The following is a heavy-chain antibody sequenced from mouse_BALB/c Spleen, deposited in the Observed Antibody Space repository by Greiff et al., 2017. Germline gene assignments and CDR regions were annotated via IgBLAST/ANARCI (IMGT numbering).Heavy chain of an antibody. V-gene: IGHV1-54*01. Sequence: QVQLQQSGAELVRPGTSVKVSCKASGYAFTNYLIEWVKQRPGQGLEWIGVINPGSGGTNYNEKFKGKATLTADKSSSTAYMQLSSLTSDDSAVYFCARGNYDGYYFDYWGQGTTLTVSS. CDR3: ARGNYDGYYFDY. J-gene: IGHJ2*01. CDR2: INPGSGGT. D-gene: IGHD2-3*01. CDR1: GYAFTNYL.